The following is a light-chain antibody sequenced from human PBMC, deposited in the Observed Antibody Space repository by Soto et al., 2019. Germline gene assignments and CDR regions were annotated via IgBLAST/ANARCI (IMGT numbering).Light chain of an antibody. CDR2: GAS. Sequence: EKVMTQSPATLSVSPGERVTLSCRASQSVSSNLAWYQQKPGQAPRLLIYGASTRATGIPARFSGSGSGTEFTLTISSLQSEDFAVYYCQHYNNWPLTFGQGTRLEIK. CDR3: QHYNNWPLT. CDR1: QSVSSN. J-gene: IGKJ5*01. V-gene: IGKV3-15*01.